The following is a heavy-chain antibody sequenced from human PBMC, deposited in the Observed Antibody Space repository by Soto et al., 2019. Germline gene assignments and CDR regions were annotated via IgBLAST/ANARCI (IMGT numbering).Heavy chain of an antibody. CDR1: GFTFSSYA. CDR2: ISGSGGST. D-gene: IGHD2-15*01. Sequence: GSLRLSCAASGFTFSSYAMSWVRQAPGRGLEWVSAISGSGGSTYYADSVKGRFTISRDNSKNTLYLQMNSLRAEDTAVYYCAKADAYCSGGSCFLGGAFDIWGQGTMVTVSS. J-gene: IGHJ3*02. CDR3: AKADAYCSGGSCFLGGAFDI. V-gene: IGHV3-23*01.